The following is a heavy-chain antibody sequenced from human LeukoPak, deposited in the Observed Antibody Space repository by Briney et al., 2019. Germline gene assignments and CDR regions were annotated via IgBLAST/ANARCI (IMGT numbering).Heavy chain of an antibody. J-gene: IGHJ3*02. CDR2: ISSSSSTI. CDR1: GFIFSNYE. Sequence: PGGSLRLSCAASGFIFSNYEMNWVRQAPGKGLEWVSYISSSSSTIYYADSVKGRFTISRDNAKNSLYLQMNSLRAEDTAVYYCARDQSITIFGVVNDAFDIWGQGTMVTVSS. CDR3: ARDQSITIFGVVNDAFDI. V-gene: IGHV3-48*03. D-gene: IGHD3-3*01.